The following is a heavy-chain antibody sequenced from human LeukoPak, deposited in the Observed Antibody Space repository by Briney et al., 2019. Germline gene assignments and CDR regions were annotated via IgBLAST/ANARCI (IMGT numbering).Heavy chain of an antibody. CDR2: IYYSGST. D-gene: IGHD6-13*01. Sequence: SETLSLTCTVSGGSINSYYWSWIRQPPGKGLEWIGYIYYSGSTNYNPSLKSRVTISVDTSKNQYSLRLSSVTAADTAVYYCARVTGYMTEDYFDYWGQGTLITVSS. J-gene: IGHJ4*02. CDR3: ARVTGYMTEDYFDY. CDR1: GGSINSYY. V-gene: IGHV4-59*01.